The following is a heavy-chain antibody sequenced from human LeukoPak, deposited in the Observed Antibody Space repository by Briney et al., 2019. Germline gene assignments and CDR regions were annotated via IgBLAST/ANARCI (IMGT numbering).Heavy chain of an antibody. J-gene: IGHJ4*02. CDR2: ISGSGGST. CDR1: GLTFSSYA. CDR3: AKVFYSSGWYGAKYDY. Sequence: PGGSLRLSCAASGLTFSSYAMSWVCQAPGKGLEWVSAISGSGGSTYYADSVKGRFTISRDNSKNTLYLQMNSLRAEDTAVYYCAKVFYSSGWYGAKYDYWGQGTLVTVSS. D-gene: IGHD6-19*01. V-gene: IGHV3-23*01.